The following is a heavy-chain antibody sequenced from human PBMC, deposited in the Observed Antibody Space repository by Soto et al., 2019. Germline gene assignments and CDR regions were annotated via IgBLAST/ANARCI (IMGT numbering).Heavy chain of an antibody. Sequence: QVQLVQSGAEVKKPGASVKVSCKASGYTFTSYDINWVRQATGQGLEWMGWMNPNSGNTGYAQKFQGRVTMTRNTSISTAYMELSSLRSEDTAVYYCARGYSSGWYWAYYFDYWGQGTLVTVSS. CDR3: ARGYSSGWYWAYYFDY. D-gene: IGHD6-19*01. J-gene: IGHJ4*02. V-gene: IGHV1-8*01. CDR2: MNPNSGNT. CDR1: GYTFTSYD.